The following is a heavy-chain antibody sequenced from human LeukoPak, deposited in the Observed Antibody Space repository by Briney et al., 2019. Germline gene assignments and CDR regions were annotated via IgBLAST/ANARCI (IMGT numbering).Heavy chain of an antibody. Sequence: GGSLRFSCAASGFTFSSYAMSWFRQAPGKGLEWVSVIYSGGSTYYADSVKGRFNISRDNSKNTLYLQMNSLRAEDTAVYYCARDSGPDAFDIWGQGTMVTVSS. V-gene: IGHV3-66*02. CDR3: ARDSGPDAFDI. CDR1: GFTFSSYA. J-gene: IGHJ3*02. CDR2: IYSGGST. D-gene: IGHD1-26*01.